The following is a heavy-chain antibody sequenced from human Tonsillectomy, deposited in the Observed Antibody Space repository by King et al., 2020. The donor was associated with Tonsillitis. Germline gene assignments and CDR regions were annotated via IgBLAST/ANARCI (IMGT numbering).Heavy chain of an antibody. CDR3: ARYDSTGAGAFDI. Sequence: QLVQSGAEVKKPGESLKISCKGSVYSFTRYWIFWVRERPGKGLEWRGIIYPGDSETRYSPSFQGQVTISADKSISTAFLQWSRLKASDSAIYYCARYDSTGAGAFDIWGQGTMVTVSS. D-gene: IGHD3-22*01. V-gene: IGHV5-51*01. J-gene: IGHJ3*02. CDR1: VYSFTRYW. CDR2: IYPGDSET.